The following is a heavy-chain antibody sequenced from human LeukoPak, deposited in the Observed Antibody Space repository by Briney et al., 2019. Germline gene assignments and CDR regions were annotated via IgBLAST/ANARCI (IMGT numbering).Heavy chain of an antibody. CDR3: ASPIPHQMYDSGGGDAFDI. D-gene: IGHD3-22*01. CDR1: VYTFTFYY. CDR2: INPNSGGT. J-gene: IGHJ3*02. Sequence: ASLKVSFTASVYTFTFYYIHWVRQAPGQGLEWMGWINPNSGGTNYAQKFQGRVTMTRDTSITTAYMELSRLRSDDTAVYSCASPIPHQMYDSGGGDAFDIWGQGTMVTVSS. V-gene: IGHV1-2*02.